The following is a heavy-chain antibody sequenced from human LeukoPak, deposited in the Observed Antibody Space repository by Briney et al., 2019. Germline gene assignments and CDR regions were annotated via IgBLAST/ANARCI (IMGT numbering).Heavy chain of an antibody. CDR2: IYYSGST. CDR1: GGSISSGDYY. Sequence: SQTLSLTCTVSGGSISSGDYYWSWIRQPPGTGLEWIGYIYYSGSTYYNPSLKSRVTISVDTSKNQFSLKLSSVTAADTAVYYCARGGPVVITSFDYWGQGTLVTVSS. V-gene: IGHV4-30-4*08. CDR3: ARGGPVVITSFDY. J-gene: IGHJ4*02. D-gene: IGHD4-23*01.